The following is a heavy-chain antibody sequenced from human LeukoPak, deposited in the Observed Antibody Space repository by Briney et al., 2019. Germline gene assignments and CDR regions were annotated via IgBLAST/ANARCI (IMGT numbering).Heavy chain of an antibody. V-gene: IGHV1-24*01. D-gene: IGHD3-22*01. J-gene: IGHJ6*02. CDR2: FDPEDGET. CDR1: GYTLTELS. CDR3: ATVSGFESSGYLRYYYYYYGMDV. Sequence: ASVKVSCKVSGYTLTELSMHWVRQAPGKGLEWMGGFDPEDGETIYAQKFQGRVTMTEDTSTDTAYMELSSLRSEDTAVYYCATVSGFESSGYLRYYYYYYGMDVWGQGTTVTVSS.